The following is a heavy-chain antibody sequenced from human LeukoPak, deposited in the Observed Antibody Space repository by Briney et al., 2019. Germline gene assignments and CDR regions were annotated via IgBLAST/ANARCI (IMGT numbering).Heavy chain of an antibody. CDR2: VYYSGST. D-gene: IGHD2-15*01. CDR3: ARIHRYCSGGACYVLDN. V-gene: IGHV4-59*02. Sequence: PSETLSLTCVVSGGSVSGYYWGWIRQPPGRGLEWIGYVYYSGSTNYNPSFKSRITISVDTSRNQLSLQLSSVTAADTAVYYCARIHRYCSGGACYVLDNWGQGTLVAVSS. J-gene: IGHJ4*02. CDR1: GGSVSGYY.